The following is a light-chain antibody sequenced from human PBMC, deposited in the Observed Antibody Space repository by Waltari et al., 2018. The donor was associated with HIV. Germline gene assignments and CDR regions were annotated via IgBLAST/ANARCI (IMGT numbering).Light chain of an antibody. CDR1: SSDVGGYNY. V-gene: IGLV2-14*03. CDR2: DVG. J-gene: IGLJ3*02. CDR3: NSYTSTTTRWL. Sequence: QSALTQPASVSGSPGQSIIISCTGTSSDVGGYNYGSWYQQHPGKAPKLIIFDVGNRPSGVSNRFSGSKSGNTASLTISGLQTEDEADYYCNSYTSTTTRWLFGGGTRLTVL.